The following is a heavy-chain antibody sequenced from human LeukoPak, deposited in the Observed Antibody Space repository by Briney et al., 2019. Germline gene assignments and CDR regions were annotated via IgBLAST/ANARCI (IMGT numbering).Heavy chain of an antibody. CDR1: GGSVSSGGYY. V-gene: IGHV4-31*03. J-gene: IGHJ4*02. D-gene: IGHD1-7*01. CDR2: IYYSGST. Sequence: SETQSLTCTVSGGSVSSGGYYWSWIRQHPGKGLEWIGYIYYSGSTYYNPSLKSRVTISVDTSKNQFSLKLSSVTAADTAVYYCARDGVGLLDYWGQGTLVTVSS. CDR3: ARDGVGLLDY.